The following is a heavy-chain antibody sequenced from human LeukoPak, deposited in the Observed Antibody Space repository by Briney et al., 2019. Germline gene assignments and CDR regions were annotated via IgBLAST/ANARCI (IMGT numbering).Heavy chain of an antibody. CDR1: GFTLSSYA. Sequence: GGSLRLSCAASGFTLSSYAMTWVRQAPGKGLKWVSTITNTGAGTYYADSVKGRFTISRDNSKNMLYLQMNSLRAEDTAVYYCAKGGKWLPFAYWGQGTLVTVSS. CDR3: AKGGKWLPFAY. D-gene: IGHD3-22*01. CDR2: ITNTGAGT. J-gene: IGHJ4*02. V-gene: IGHV3-23*01.